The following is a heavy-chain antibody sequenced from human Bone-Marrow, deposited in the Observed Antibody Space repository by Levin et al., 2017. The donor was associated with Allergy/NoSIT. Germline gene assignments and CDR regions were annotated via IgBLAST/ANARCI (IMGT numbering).Heavy chain of an antibody. V-gene: IGHV4-59*02. Sequence: RTSETLSLTCSVSSGSVSSYSWGWVRQPPGKGLEWIGEIYDTGITKTNPFLKSRLSISRDTSKSQVSLRLTSVTAADTAVYYCARAETNFFDYWGQGILVTVSS. J-gene: IGHJ4*02. CDR3: ARAETNFFDY. D-gene: IGHD1-7*01. CDR2: IYDTGIT. CDR1: SGSVSSYS.